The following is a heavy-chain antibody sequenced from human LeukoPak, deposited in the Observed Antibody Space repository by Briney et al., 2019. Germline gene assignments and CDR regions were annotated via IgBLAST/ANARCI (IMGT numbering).Heavy chain of an antibody. CDR2: IYYSGST. Sequence: SETLSLTCTVSGASISGYYWSWIRQPPGKGLEWIGYIYYSGSTYYNPSLKSRVTISVDTSKNQFSLKLSSVTAADTAVYYCARGRAYSSWFDPWGQGILVTVSS. CDR1: GASISGYY. J-gene: IGHJ5*02. V-gene: IGHV4-59*08. D-gene: IGHD6-13*01. CDR3: ARGRAYSSWFDP.